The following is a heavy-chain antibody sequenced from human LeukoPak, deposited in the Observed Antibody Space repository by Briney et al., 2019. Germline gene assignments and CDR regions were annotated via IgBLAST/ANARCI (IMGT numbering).Heavy chain of an antibody. Sequence: ASVKVSCKASGYTFTSYDINWVRQATGQGLEWMGWMNLNSGNTGYAQKFQGRVTMTRNTSISTAYMELNSLRAEDTAVYYCARGGGFCGGDCYGIDYWGQGTLVTVSP. J-gene: IGHJ4*02. CDR2: MNLNSGNT. CDR3: ARGGGFCGGDCYGIDY. CDR1: GYTFTSYD. D-gene: IGHD2-21*01. V-gene: IGHV1-8*01.